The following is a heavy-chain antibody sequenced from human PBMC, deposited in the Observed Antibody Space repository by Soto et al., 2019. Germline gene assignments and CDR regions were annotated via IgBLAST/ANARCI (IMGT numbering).Heavy chain of an antibody. Sequence: GSLRLSCAASGFSFSRYWMHWVRQGAGTGLVWVSRISSDESDKTYADSVKGRFTISRDNAKNTLYLQMNNLRAEDTAVYYCAKDRPQLDYWGQGT. V-gene: IGHV3-74*01. CDR3: AKDRPQLDY. D-gene: IGHD2-2*01. J-gene: IGHJ4*02. CDR1: GFSFSRYW. CDR2: ISSDESDK.